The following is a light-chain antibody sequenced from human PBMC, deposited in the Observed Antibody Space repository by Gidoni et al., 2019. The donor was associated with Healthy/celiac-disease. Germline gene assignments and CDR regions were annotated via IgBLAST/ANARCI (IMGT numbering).Light chain of an antibody. CDR2: GAS. V-gene: IGKV3-15*01. Sequence: EIVMTQSPATLSVSPGERATLSCRASQSVSSNLAWYQQKPGQAPRLLIYGASTRATGIPARFSGSGSGTEFTLTISSQQSEDFAVYYCQQYNNWPPYTFXQXTKLEIK. J-gene: IGKJ2*01. CDR1: QSVSSN. CDR3: QQYNNWPPYT.